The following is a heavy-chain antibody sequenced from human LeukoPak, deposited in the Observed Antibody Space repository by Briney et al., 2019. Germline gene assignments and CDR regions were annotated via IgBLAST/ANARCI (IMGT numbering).Heavy chain of an antibody. D-gene: IGHD3-10*01. V-gene: IGHV3-21*01. Sequence: GGSLRLSCAASGFTFSSYSMNWVRQAPGKGLEWVSSISSSSSYIYYADSVEGRFTISRDNAKNPLYLQMNSLRAEDTAVYYCARDYGRSRDYGMDVWGQGTTVTVSS. CDR1: GFTFSSYS. CDR3: ARDYGRSRDYGMDV. J-gene: IGHJ6*02. CDR2: ISSSSSYI.